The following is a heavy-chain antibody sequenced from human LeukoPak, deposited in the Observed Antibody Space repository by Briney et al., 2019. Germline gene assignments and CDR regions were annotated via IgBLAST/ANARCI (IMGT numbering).Heavy chain of an antibody. J-gene: IGHJ3*02. Sequence: GGSLRLSCAASGFTFSSYEMNWVRQAPGKGLEWLSYISSSGSTIYYADSVKGRFTVSRDNAKNSLYLQMNSLRAEDTALYYFARGSQYSGSYSKPGDAFDIWGQGTMVTVSS. V-gene: IGHV3-48*03. CDR1: GFTFSSYE. CDR2: ISSSGSTI. D-gene: IGHD1-26*01. CDR3: ARGSQYSGSYSKPGDAFDI.